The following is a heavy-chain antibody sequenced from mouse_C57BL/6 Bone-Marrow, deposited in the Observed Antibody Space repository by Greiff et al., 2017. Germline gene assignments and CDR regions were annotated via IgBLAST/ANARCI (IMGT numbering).Heavy chain of an antibody. J-gene: IGHJ2*01. CDR3: AGFYGYFYYFDY. CDR2: IDPSDSYT. V-gene: IGHV1-50*01. Sequence: QVQLQQPGAELVKPGASVKLSRKASGYTFTSYWMQWVKQRPGQGLEWIGEIDPSDSYTNYNQKFKGKATLTVDTSSSTAYMQLSSLTSEDSAVYYCAGFYGYFYYFDYWGQGTTLTVSS. CDR1: GYTFTSYW. D-gene: IGHD2-2*01.